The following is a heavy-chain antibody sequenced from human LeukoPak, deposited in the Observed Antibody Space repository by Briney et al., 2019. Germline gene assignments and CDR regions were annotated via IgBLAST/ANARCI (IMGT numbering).Heavy chain of an antibody. Sequence: SETLSLTCTVSGGSISSYYWSWIRQPAGMGLEWIGRIYSSGSTNYNPSLKSRVTMSVDTSKNQVSLQLNSLTAADTALYYCAATGPYYFHFWGQGTLVTVSS. V-gene: IGHV4-4*07. CDR1: GGSISSYY. D-gene: IGHD3-9*01. CDR2: IYSSGST. J-gene: IGHJ4*02. CDR3: AATGPYYFHF.